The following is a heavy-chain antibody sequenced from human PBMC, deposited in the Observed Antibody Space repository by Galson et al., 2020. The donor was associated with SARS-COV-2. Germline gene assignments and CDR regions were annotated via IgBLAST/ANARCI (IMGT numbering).Heavy chain of an antibody. CDR2: INYSGST. D-gene: IGHD3-22*01. CDR3: ARDYYDSSGLYYFDY. CDR1: GGSISSGGYS. Sequence: LRLSCAVSGGSISSGGYSWSWIRQPPGKGLEWIGYINYSGSTYYNPSLKSRVTISIDTSKNQFSLKLSSVTAADTAVYFCARDYYDSSGLYYFDYWGQGTLVTVSS. V-gene: IGHV4-30-4*07. J-gene: IGHJ4*02.